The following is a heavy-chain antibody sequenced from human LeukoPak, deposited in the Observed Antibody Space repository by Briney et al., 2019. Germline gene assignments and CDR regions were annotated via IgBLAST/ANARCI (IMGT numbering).Heavy chain of an antibody. Sequence: GESLKISCKGSGYSFTSYWIGWVRQMPGKGLEWMGIIYPGDSDTRYSPSFQGQVTISADKSITTAYLQWSRMKASDTAMYYCARKYSSSWYLSPGFDYWGQGCLVTVSS. CDR1: GYSFTSYW. D-gene: IGHD6-13*01. J-gene: IGHJ4*02. V-gene: IGHV5-51*01. CDR2: IYPGDSDT. CDR3: ARKYSSSWYLSPGFDY.